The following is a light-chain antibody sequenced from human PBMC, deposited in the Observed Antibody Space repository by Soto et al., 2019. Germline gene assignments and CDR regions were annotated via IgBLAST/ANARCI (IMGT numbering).Light chain of an antibody. CDR2: GAS. CDR3: QQYGSSSWT. J-gene: IGKJ1*01. V-gene: IGKV3-20*01. CDR1: QSVSSDY. Sequence: EIVLTQSPCTLSLSPGERATLSCSASQSVSSDYLAWYQQKPGQPPRLLIYGASHRATDIPDRFSGSGSGTEFTLTISRLEPEDFAVYYCQQYGSSSWTFGQGTKVDIK.